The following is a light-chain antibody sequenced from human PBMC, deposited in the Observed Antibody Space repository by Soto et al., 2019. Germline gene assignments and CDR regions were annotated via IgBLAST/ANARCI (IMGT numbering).Light chain of an antibody. CDR1: QSVSNN. J-gene: IGKJ1*01. CDR3: QQYNNLPPWT. CDR2: DAS. V-gene: IGKV3-15*01. Sequence: ILMTQSPATLSVSPGERATLSCRASQSVSNNLAWYQQKPGQAPRLLIYDASTRATGIPAKFSGSGSGKEFTLTNISLQTEDVTVYYCQQYNNLPPWTFGQGTKVEIK.